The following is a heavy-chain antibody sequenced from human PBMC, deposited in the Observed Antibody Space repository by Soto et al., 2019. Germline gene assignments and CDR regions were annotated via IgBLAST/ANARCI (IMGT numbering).Heavy chain of an antibody. Sequence: QVQLVQSGAEVKKPGSSVKVSCKASGGTFSSYAISWVRQAPGQGLEWMGGIIPIFGTANYAQKFQGRVTITADKSTRTAYMDLSSWRSEDTAVYYYARGKHYYGSRSYYDWFNPWGRRSLVSVSS. J-gene: IGHJ5*02. CDR3: ARGKHYYGSRSYYDWFNP. CDR1: GGTFSSYA. CDR2: IIPIFGTA. D-gene: IGHD3-10*01. V-gene: IGHV1-69*06.